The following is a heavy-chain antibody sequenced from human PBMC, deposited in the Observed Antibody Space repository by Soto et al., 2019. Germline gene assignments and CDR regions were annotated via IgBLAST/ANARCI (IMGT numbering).Heavy chain of an antibody. Sequence: SGPTLVNPTQTLTLTCTFSGFSLSTSGVGVGWIRQPPGKALEWLALIYWDDDKRYSPSLKSRLTITKDTSKNQVVLTMTNMDPVDTATYYCAHTREYSSSWGVYFDYWGQGTLVTVSS. CDR3: AHTREYSSSWGVYFDY. CDR2: IYWDDDK. CDR1: GFSLSTSGVG. V-gene: IGHV2-5*02. J-gene: IGHJ4*02. D-gene: IGHD6-13*01.